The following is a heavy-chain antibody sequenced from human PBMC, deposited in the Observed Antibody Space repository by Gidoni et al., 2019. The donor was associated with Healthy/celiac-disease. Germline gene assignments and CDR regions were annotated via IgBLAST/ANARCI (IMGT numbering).Heavy chain of an antibody. J-gene: IGHJ4*02. D-gene: IGHD4-4*01. CDR2: ISSSSSYI. CDR3: ARELQSVGYFDY. CDR1: GFTFSSYS. Sequence: EVQLVESGGGLVKPGGSLRLSCAASGFTFSSYSMNWVRQAPGKGLEWVSSISSSSSYIYYADSVKGRFTISRDNAKNSLYLQMNSLRAEDTAVYYCARELQSVGYFDYWGQGTLVTVSS. V-gene: IGHV3-21*01.